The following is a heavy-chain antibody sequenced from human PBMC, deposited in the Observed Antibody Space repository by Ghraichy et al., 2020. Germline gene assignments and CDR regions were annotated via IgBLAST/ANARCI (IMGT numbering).Heavy chain of an antibody. D-gene: IGHD1-20*01. Sequence: SETLSLTCTVSGGSISSYFWSWIRQPPGKGLEWIGDLHHSGSTNYNPSLKSRVTISIDTTKNQFSLKLRSVTAADTAVYYCARPSITGTTSPFDYWGQGTLVTVSS. CDR3: ARPSITGTTSPFDY. CDR2: LHHSGST. V-gene: IGHV4-59*08. CDR1: GGSISSYF. J-gene: IGHJ4*02.